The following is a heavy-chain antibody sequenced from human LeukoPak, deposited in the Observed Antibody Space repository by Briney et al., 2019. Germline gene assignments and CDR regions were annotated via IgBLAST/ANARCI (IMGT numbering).Heavy chain of an antibody. CDR3: AGGPWELRGIDY. D-gene: IGHD1-26*01. Sequence: ASVKVSCKASGGTFSSYAISWVRQAPGQGLEWMGRIIPIFGIANYAHKFQGRVTITADKSTSTAYMELRSLRSGDTAVYSCAGGPWELRGIDYWGQGTLVTVSS. CDR2: IIPIFGIA. V-gene: IGHV1-69*04. J-gene: IGHJ4*02. CDR1: GGTFSSYA.